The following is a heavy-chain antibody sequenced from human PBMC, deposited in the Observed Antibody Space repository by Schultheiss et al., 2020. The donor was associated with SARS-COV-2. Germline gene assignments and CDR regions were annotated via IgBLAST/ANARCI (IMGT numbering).Heavy chain of an antibody. CDR3: ARDIAARVAGSLPAWFDP. CDR2: INPNSGGT. J-gene: IGHJ5*02. Sequence: GESLKISCKASGYTFTSYGISWVRQAPGQGLEWMGRINPNSGGTDYARKFQGRVTMTRDTSISTAYMDLSRLRFDDTAVYYCARDIAARVAGSLPAWFDPWGQGTLVTVSS. CDR1: GYTFTSYG. D-gene: IGHD6-19*01. V-gene: IGHV1-2*06.